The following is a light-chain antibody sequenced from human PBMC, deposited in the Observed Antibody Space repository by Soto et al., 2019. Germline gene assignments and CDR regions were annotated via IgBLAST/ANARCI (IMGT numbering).Light chain of an antibody. Sequence: EVVLTQSPATLSVSPGERATLSCRASQTVSRSLAWYQQKPGQAPRFLIYGASMRATGVPDRFSGSGSGTDFTLTISSLQSEDFAVYYCQQYIDWPPYTFGQGTKVEIK. CDR1: QTVSRS. CDR2: GAS. CDR3: QQYIDWPPYT. V-gene: IGKV3-15*01. J-gene: IGKJ2*01.